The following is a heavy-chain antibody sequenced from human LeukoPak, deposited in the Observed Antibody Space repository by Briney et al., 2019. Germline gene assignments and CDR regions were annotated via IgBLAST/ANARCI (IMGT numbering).Heavy chain of an antibody. D-gene: IGHD1-26*01. CDR1: GFTFSSHA. Sequence: GGSLRLSCAASGFTFSSHAMSWVRQAPGRGLEWVSTICGSGDSTNYADSVKGRFTISRDNSKNTLYLQMSSLRADDTAMYYCAKLIVGARSLFDFRGQGILVTVSS. CDR3: AKLIVGARSLFDF. V-gene: IGHV3-23*01. CDR2: ICGSGDST. J-gene: IGHJ4*02.